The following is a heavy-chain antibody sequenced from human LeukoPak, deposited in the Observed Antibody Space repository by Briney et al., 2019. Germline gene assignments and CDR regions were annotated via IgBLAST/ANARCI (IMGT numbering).Heavy chain of an antibody. V-gene: IGHV3-20*01. Sequence: GGSLRLSCAASGFTFDDYGMSWVRQAPGKGLEWVSGINWHGGSTGYADSVKGRFTISRDNAKNSLYLQMNSLRAEDTALYHCASCQDRHAYYYGMDVWGQGTTVTVSS. CDR1: GFTFDDYG. CDR2: INWHGGST. J-gene: IGHJ6*02. CDR3: ASCQDRHAYYYGMDV. D-gene: IGHD2-15*01.